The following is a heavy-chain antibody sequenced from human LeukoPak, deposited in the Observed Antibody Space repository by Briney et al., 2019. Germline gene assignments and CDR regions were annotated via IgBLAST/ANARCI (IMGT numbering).Heavy chain of an antibody. D-gene: IGHD2-15*01. CDR3: ATQERMRDPFDV. CDR2: IRFDGTNE. Sequence: GGSLRLSCAASGFIFSGYAMHWVRQAPGKGLEWVAFIRFDGTNEYYADSVKGRFTISRDNSKNTLYLQMNSLRSEDTALYYCATQERMRDPFDVWGQGTIVTVSS. V-gene: IGHV3-30*02. CDR1: GFIFSGYA. J-gene: IGHJ3*01.